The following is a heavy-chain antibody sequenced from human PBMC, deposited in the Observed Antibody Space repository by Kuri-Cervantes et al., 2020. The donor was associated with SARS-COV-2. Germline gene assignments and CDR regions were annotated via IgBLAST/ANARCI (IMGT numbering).Heavy chain of an antibody. CDR3: ARMASLRMKSSGFGDAFDI. D-gene: IGHD3-22*01. Sequence: GGSLRLSCVASGFNFSNYGMHWVRQAPGKGLEWVSAIWYDGSNKHYRDSVKGRFTVSRDNSKKTLYVDMNSLRAEDTAVYYCARMASLRMKSSGFGDAFDIWGQGTRVTVSS. CDR1: GFNFSNYG. V-gene: IGHV3-33*01. CDR2: IWYDGSNK. J-gene: IGHJ3*02.